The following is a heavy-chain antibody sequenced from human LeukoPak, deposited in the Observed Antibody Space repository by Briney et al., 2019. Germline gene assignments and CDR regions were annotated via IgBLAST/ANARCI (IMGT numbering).Heavy chain of an antibody. Sequence: GGSLRLSCAASGFTFSSYSMNWVRRAPGKGLVWVSSISSSSSYIYYADSVKGRFTISRDNAKNSLYLHMNSLRAEDTAVYYCARDFSPVVVTPRGYFDYWGQGTLVTVSS. CDR3: ARDFSPVVVTPRGYFDY. CDR1: GFTFSSYS. D-gene: IGHD3-22*01. V-gene: IGHV3-21*01. CDR2: ISSSSSYI. J-gene: IGHJ4*02.